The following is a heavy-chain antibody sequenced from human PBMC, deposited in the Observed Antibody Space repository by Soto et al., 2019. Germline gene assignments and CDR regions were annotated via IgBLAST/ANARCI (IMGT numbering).Heavy chain of an antibody. V-gene: IGHV3-23*01. CDR1: GFTFSSYT. D-gene: IGHD2-15*01. Sequence: PGGSLRLSCAASGFTFSSYTMTWVRQAPGKGLEWVSAINGGGGSTYYADSVKGRFTISRDNSKDTLYLQMNSLRAEDTAVYYCAKDKVCSGGSCYYDYWGQGILVTVSS. CDR2: INGGGGST. J-gene: IGHJ4*02. CDR3: AKDKVCSGGSCYYDY.